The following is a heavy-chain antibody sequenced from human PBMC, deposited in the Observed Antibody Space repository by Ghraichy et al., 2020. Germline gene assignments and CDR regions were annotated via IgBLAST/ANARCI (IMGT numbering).Heavy chain of an antibody. D-gene: IGHD5-18*01. CDR2: SSAYNGNT. CDR1: GDIFTSFG. Sequence: ASVKVSCKASGDIFTSFGISWVRQAPGQGLEWMGWSSAYNGNTNYAQKFQGRVTMTTDTSTGTAYMDLRSLRSDDTAVYYCTRDLGVDTSMIFFDYWGQGTLVTVSS. CDR3: TRDLGVDTSMIFFDY. V-gene: IGHV1-18*01. J-gene: IGHJ4*02.